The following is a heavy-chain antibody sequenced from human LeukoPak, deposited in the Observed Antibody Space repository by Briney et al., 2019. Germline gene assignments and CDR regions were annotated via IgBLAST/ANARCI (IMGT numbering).Heavy chain of an antibody. CDR1: GFTFSSYS. CDR3: ARDGGGRGSDRAFDI. V-gene: IGHV3-21*01. D-gene: IGHD2-15*01. Sequence: GGSLRLSCAASGFTFSSYSMNWVRQAPGKGLEWVSSISSSGSYIYYADSVKGRFTISRGNAKNSLYLQMNSLRAEDTAVYYCARDGGGRGSDRAFDIWGQGTMVTVSS. J-gene: IGHJ3*02. CDR2: ISSSGSYI.